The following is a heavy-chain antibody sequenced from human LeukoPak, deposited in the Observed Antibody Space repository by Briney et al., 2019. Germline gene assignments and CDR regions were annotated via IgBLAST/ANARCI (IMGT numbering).Heavy chain of an antibody. D-gene: IGHD3-3*01. CDR1: GGSISSGGYY. CDR2: IYYSGST. J-gene: IGHJ3*02. Sequence: SETLSLTCTVSGGSISSGGYYRSWIRQHPGKGLEWIGYIYYSGSTYYNPSLKSRVTISVDTSKNQFSLKLSSVTTADTAVYYCARGRQPYDFWSGYYWASRGRPKHDAFDIWGQGTMVTVSS. CDR3: ARGRQPYDFWSGYYWASRGRPKHDAFDI. V-gene: IGHV4-31*03.